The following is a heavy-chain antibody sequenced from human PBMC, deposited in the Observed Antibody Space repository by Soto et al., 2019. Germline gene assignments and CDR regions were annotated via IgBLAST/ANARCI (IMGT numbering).Heavy chain of an antibody. Sequence: EVQLVESGGGLVQPGGSLRLSCTASGFTFTDHSMNWVRHAPGKGLEWLSYINDISNAIHYADSVKGRFAMSRDNAKKSVFLQMISLRVEVTGVYYCASDRPTTFSADLWGQGTVVTVSS. CDR1: GFTFTDHS. J-gene: IGHJ3*01. CDR2: INDISNAI. CDR3: ASDRPTTFSADL. V-gene: IGHV3-48*04. D-gene: IGHD5-12*01.